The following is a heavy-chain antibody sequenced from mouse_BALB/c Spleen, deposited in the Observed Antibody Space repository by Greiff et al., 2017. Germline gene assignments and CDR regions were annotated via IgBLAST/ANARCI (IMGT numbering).Heavy chain of an antibody. V-gene: IGHV1S81*02. CDR3: AREGVRYAMDY. CDR1: GYTFTSYW. CDR2: INPSNGRT. J-gene: IGHJ4*01. D-gene: IGHD2-14*01. Sequence: QVQLQQPGAELVKPGASVKLSCKASGYTFTSYWMHWVKQRPGQGLEWIGEINPSNGRTNYNEKFKGKATLTSDKSSSTAYMELSSLTSEDSAVYYCAREGVRYAMDYWGQGTSVTVSS.